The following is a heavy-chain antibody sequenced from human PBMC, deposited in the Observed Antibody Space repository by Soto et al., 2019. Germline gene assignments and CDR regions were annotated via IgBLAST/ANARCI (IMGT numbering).Heavy chain of an antibody. Sequence: SXEFLSLTFTASGFSVSLYTMNWVRQAPGKGLQWVASITNRGTHTYSADSVKGRFTISRDNDKNSLYLQMNNLRAEDTATYYCARAHEVAWFDSWGMGTLVTVSS. CDR2: ITNRGTHT. D-gene: IGHD2-15*01. CDR3: ARAHEVAWFDS. J-gene: IGHJ5*01. V-gene: IGHV3-21*06. CDR1: GFSVSLYT.